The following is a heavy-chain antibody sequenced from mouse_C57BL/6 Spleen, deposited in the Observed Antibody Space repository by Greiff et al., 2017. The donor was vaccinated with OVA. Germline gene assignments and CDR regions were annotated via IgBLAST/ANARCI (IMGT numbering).Heavy chain of an antibody. CDR3: AIYDYDAAWFAY. CDR1: GYAFSSSW. V-gene: IGHV1-82*01. Sequence: VQLQQSGPELVKPGASVKISCKASGYAFSSSWMNWVKQRPGKGLEWIGRIYPGDGDTNYNGKFKGKATLTADKSSSTAYMELRSLTSEDSAVYFCAIYDYDAAWFAYWGQGTLVTVSA. CDR2: IYPGDGDT. D-gene: IGHD2-4*01. J-gene: IGHJ3*01.